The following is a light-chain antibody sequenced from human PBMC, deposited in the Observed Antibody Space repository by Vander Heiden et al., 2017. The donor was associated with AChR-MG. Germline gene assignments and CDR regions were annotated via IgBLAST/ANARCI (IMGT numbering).Light chain of an antibody. CDR3: QQYNNWPFT. V-gene: IGKV3-15*01. CDR2: GAS. CDR1: QCVSSY. J-gene: IGKJ3*01. Sequence: ILITQSPATLSVSPAETATLSCRASQCVSSYLAWYQQKPGQAPRLLIYGASTMASGIPARFSGSGSGTEFTLTISSLQSEDFAVYYCQQYNNWPFTFGPGTKVDIK.